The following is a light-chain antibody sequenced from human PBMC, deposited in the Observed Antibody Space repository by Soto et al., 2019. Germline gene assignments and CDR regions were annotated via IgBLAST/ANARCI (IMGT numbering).Light chain of an antibody. CDR1: QSVSSN. CDR3: QQYNNWPLL. J-gene: IGKJ4*01. Sequence: EIVMTQSPATLSVSPGERATLSCRASQSVSSNLAWYQQKPGQAPRLLIYGASTRATGIPARFSGSVSGTEFTLTISSLQSEDFAVYYCQQYNNWPLLFGGGTKVEIK. V-gene: IGKV3-15*01. CDR2: GAS.